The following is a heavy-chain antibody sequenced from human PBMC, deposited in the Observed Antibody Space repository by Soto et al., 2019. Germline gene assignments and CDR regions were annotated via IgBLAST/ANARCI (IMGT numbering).Heavy chain of an antibody. V-gene: IGHV4-39*01. CDR3: ARERGHGYYFY. J-gene: IGHJ4*02. Sequence: VTLSLTCTVSGGSISSASHYWGWIRQPPGKGLEWIGSIHYSGSTHYNPSLKSRVTISVDTSKNQFSLKLSSVTASDTAVYYCARERGHGYYFYWGQGTLVTVSS. CDR1: GGSISSASHY. D-gene: IGHD3-3*01. CDR2: IHYSGST.